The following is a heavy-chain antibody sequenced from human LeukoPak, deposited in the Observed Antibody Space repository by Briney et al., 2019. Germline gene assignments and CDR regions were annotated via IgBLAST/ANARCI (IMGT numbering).Heavy chain of an antibody. J-gene: IGHJ6*02. CDR3: AKDIGAPVMVRGPSPELLGSIYYGMDV. CDR1: GFTFDDYA. CDR2: ISWDGGST. D-gene: IGHD3-10*01. V-gene: IGHV3-43D*03. Sequence: GGSLTLSCAASGFTFDDYAMHWVRQAPGKGLEWVSLISWDGGSTYYADSVKGRFTISRDNSKNSLYLQMNSLRAEDTALYYCAKDIGAPVMVRGPSPELLGSIYYGMDVWGQGTTVTVSS.